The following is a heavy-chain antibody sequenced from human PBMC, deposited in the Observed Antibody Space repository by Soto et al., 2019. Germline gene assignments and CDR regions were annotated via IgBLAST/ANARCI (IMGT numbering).Heavy chain of an antibody. Sequence: SETLSLTCAVYGGSFSGYYWSWIRHPPGKGLEWIGEINHSGSTNYNPSLKSRVTISVDTSKNQFSLKLSSVTAADTAVYYCARGRTVYFYDSSGYYLHYWGQGTLVTVSS. CDR3: ARGRTVYFYDSSGYYLHY. V-gene: IGHV4-34*01. CDR2: INHSGST. J-gene: IGHJ4*02. CDR1: GGSFSGYY. D-gene: IGHD3-22*01.